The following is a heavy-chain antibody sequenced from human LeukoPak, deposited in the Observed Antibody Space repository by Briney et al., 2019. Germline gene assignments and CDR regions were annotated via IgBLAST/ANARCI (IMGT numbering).Heavy chain of an antibody. D-gene: IGHD3-3*01. V-gene: IGHV4-30-2*01. J-gene: IGHJ3*02. CDR2: IYHSGST. CDR3: ARDPIYDFWSGYPHDAFDI. Sequence: SETLSLTCTVSGGSISSGGYYWSWIRQPPGKGLEWIGYIYHSGSTYYNPSLKSRVTISVDRSKNQFSLKLSSVTAADTAVYYCARDPIYDFWSGYPHDAFDIWGQGTMVTVSS. CDR1: GGSISSGGYY.